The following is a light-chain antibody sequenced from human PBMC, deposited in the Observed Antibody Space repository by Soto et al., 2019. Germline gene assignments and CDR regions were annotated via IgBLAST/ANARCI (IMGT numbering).Light chain of an antibody. CDR2: WAS. Sequence: DIVMTQSPDSLAVSLGERATINCMSSQSALYSSNNKNYLAWYQQKPGQPPKLLIYWASTRESGVPDRFSGSGSGTDFTLTISSLQAEDVAVYYCQQYYSTPQTFGQGTKVEIK. CDR3: QQYYSTPQT. CDR1: QSALYSSNNKNY. V-gene: IGKV4-1*01. J-gene: IGKJ1*01.